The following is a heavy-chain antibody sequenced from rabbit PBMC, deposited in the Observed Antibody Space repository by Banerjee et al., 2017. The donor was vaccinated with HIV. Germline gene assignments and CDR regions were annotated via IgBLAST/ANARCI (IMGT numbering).Heavy chain of an antibody. CDR1: GSDISSNA. Sequence: QEQLVESGGGLVQPEGSLTLTCKASGSDISSNAMCWVRQAPGKGLEWIACINSSSRNAVYASWAKGRFTISKTSSTTVTLQMTSLTAADTATYFCARDLAGVIGWNFNLWGPGTLVTVS. V-gene: IGHV1S45*01. CDR2: INSSSRNA. CDR3: ARDLAGVIGWNFNL. D-gene: IGHD4-1*01. J-gene: IGHJ4*01.